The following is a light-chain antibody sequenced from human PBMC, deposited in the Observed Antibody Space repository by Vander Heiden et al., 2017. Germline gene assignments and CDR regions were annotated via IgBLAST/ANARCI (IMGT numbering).Light chain of an antibody. V-gene: IGKV2-28*01. Sequence: DIVITQSPPSLPVTPGAPASISCRSSQSLLHSNGFNYLDWYVQKPGQSPQLLIYFGSSRASGVPDRFSGSGSGTDFTLKISRVEAEDAGVYYCMQAVQTPLTFGGGTKVEIK. CDR1: QSLLHSNGFNY. CDR2: FGS. J-gene: IGKJ4*01. CDR3: MQAVQTPLT.